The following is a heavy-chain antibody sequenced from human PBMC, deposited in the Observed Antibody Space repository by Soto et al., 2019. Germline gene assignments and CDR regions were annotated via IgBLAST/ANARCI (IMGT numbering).Heavy chain of an antibody. CDR2: INHSGST. D-gene: IGHD3-9*01. Sequence: SETLSLTCAVYGGSFSGYYWSWIRQPPGKGLEWIGEINHSGSTNYNPSLKSRVTISVDTSKNQFSLKLSSVTAADTAVYYCARGGGRLRYFDWLVSAFDIWSQGTMVTVSS. J-gene: IGHJ3*02. CDR3: ARGGGRLRYFDWLVSAFDI. CDR1: GGSFSGYY. V-gene: IGHV4-34*01.